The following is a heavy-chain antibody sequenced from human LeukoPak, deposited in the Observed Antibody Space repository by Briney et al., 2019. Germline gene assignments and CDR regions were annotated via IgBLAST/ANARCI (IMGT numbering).Heavy chain of an antibody. CDR1: GFTFSSYL. Sequence: GGSLRLSCAASGFTFSSYLMHWVRQAPGKGLVWVSRINSDGSSTSYADSVKGRFTISRDNAKNTLYLQMNSLRAEDTAVYYCASQAWTGYYGYWGQGTLVTVSS. D-gene: IGHD3/OR15-3a*01. J-gene: IGHJ4*02. CDR3: ASQAWTGYYGY. V-gene: IGHV3-74*01. CDR2: INSDGSST.